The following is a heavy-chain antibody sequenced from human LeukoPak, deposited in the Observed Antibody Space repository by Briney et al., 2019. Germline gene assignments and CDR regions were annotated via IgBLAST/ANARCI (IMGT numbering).Heavy chain of an antibody. J-gene: IGHJ3*02. D-gene: IGHD2-15*01. CDR2: IKQDESEK. CDR1: GFTFSSYW. V-gene: IGHV3-7*01. Sequence: GGSLRLSCAASGFTFSSYWMYWVRQAPGKGLEWVASIKQDESEKYYGDSVKGRFAVSRDNAKNSLFLQMNSLRAEDTAVYYCARDWGYYALDIWGQGTMVTVSS. CDR3: ARDWGYYALDI.